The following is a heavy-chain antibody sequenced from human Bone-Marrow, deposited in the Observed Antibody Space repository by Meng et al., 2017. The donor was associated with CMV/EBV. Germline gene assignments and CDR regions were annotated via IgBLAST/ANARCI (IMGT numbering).Heavy chain of an antibody. CDR3: ARDGSSSFYFDY. V-gene: IGHV3-66*02. J-gene: IGHJ4*02. CDR2: IYSGGST. CDR1: GFTFSSYS. Sequence: GGSLRLSCAASGFTFSSYSMNWVRQAPGKGLEWVSVIYSGGSTYYADSVKGRFTISRDNSKNTLYLQMNSLRAEDTAVYYCARDGSSSFYFDYWGQGTLVTVSS. D-gene: IGHD6-6*01.